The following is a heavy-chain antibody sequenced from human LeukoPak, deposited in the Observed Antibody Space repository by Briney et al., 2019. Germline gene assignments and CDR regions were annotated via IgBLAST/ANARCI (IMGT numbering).Heavy chain of an antibody. V-gene: IGHV4-59*01. CDR3: AREHSSSWYLVDY. Sequence: SETLSLTCTVSGGSISSYYWSWIRQPPGKGLEWIGYIYYSGSTNYNPSLKSRVTISEDTSKNQFSLKLSSATAADTAVYYCAREHSSSWYLVDYWGQGTLVTVSS. CDR1: GGSISSYY. J-gene: IGHJ4*02. D-gene: IGHD6-13*01. CDR2: IYYSGST.